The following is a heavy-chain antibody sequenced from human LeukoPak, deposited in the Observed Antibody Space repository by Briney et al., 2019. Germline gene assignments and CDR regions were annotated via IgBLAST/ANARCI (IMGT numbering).Heavy chain of an antibody. V-gene: IGHV1-18*01. Sequence: ASVKVSCKASGYTFTSYGISWVRQAPGQGREWMGWISAYNGNTNYAQKLQGRVTMTTDTSTSTAYMELRSLRSDDTAVYYCARVKSHYGEDYFDYWGQGTLVTVSS. D-gene: IGHD4-17*01. CDR3: ARVKSHYGEDYFDY. CDR1: GYTFTSYG. J-gene: IGHJ4*02. CDR2: ISAYNGNT.